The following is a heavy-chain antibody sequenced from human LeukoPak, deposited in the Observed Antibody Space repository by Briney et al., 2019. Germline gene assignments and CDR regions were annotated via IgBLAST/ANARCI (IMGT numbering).Heavy chain of an antibody. V-gene: IGHV3-21*01. D-gene: IGHD3-16*01. CDR1: GFTFSTYS. Sequence: GGSLRLSCAASGFTFSTYSMSWVRQAPGKGLEWVSSLSKSSTYVYYAASVKGRFTISRDNAKNSLFLEMNSLRAEDTAVYYCARDREGSDDFNWFDTSGQSTLGTASS. CDR3: ARDREGSDDFNWFDT. CDR2: LSKSSTYV. J-gene: IGHJ5*02.